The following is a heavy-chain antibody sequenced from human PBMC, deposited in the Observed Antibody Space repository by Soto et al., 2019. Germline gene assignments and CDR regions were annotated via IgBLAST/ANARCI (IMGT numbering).Heavy chain of an antibody. CDR2: IYYSGST. CDR1: GGSLSSSSW. CDR3: VHHGGDPYYHDF. J-gene: IGHJ4*02. Sequence: QVQLQESGPGLVNPSGTLSLTCAVSGGSLSSSSWWSWVRQPPGKAQEWLGEIYYSGSTKYNPSLNSRVTISADQSKNDFSLRLSSVTAADTAVYYCVHHGGDPYYHDFWGQGMLVTVSS. D-gene: IGHD4-17*01. V-gene: IGHV4-4*02.